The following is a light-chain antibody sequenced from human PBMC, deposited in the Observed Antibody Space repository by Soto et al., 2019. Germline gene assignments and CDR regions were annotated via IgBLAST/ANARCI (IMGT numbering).Light chain of an antibody. CDR1: QGISTY. V-gene: IGKV1-27*01. Sequence: DIQMTQSPSSLSASVGDRVTITCRASQGISTYLAWYKQKPGKVPKLLIYAASTLQSGVPSRFSGTGSGTDFTLTISSLQPEDVATYYCQKYNSAPRTFGPGTKVDVQ. CDR3: QKYNSAPRT. J-gene: IGKJ3*01. CDR2: AAS.